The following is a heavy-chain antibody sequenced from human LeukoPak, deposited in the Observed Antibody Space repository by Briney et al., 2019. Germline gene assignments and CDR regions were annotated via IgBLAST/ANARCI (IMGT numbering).Heavy chain of an antibody. CDR3: ANVYDTSGVRGNY. D-gene: IGHD3-22*01. Sequence: GGSLRLSCAASGFTFRSYAMSWVRQAPGKGLEWVSAISGSGDSTYYADSVKGRFTISRDNSQNTLYLQMNSLRVEDTAVYYCANVYDTSGVRGNYWGQGTLVTVST. V-gene: IGHV3-23*01. J-gene: IGHJ4*02. CDR1: GFTFRSYA. CDR2: ISGSGDST.